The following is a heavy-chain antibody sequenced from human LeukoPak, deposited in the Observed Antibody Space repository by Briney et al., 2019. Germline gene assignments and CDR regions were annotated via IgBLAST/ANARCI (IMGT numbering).Heavy chain of an antibody. CDR2: INTDMSST. CDR1: GFTFSDYW. J-gene: IGHJ4*02. Sequence: GGSLRLSCAASGFTFSDYWMHWVRQAPGKGLVWVSRINTDMSSTVYTDSVKGRFTISRDNAKNTLYLQMNSLRAEDTAVYYCARDLSHCSGGSCYSAHFDYWGLGTLVTVSS. V-gene: IGHV3-74*01. D-gene: IGHD2-15*01. CDR3: ARDLSHCSGGSCYSAHFDY.